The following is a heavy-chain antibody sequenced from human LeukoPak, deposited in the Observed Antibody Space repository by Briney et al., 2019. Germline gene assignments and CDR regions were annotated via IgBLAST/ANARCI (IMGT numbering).Heavy chain of an antibody. CDR2: ISAYNGNT. J-gene: IGHJ4*02. Sequence: ASVKVSCKASGYTFTSYGISWVRQAPGQGLEWMGWISAYNGNTNYAQKLQGRVTMTTYTSTSTAYMELRSMRSDDTAVYYCARVWCSSTSCYYYFDYWGQGTLVTVSS. CDR3: ARVWCSSTSCYYYFDY. CDR1: GYTFTSYG. D-gene: IGHD2-2*01. V-gene: IGHV1-18*01.